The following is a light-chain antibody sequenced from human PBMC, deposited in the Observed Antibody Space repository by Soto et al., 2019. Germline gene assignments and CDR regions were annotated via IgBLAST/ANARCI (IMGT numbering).Light chain of an antibody. Sequence: DIVMTQSPDSLAVSLGERATINCKSSQSVLYSSNNKNYLAWYQQKPGQPPKLLIYWASTRESGVPDRFSGSGSGTDFKLTISSLQAEDVAVYYCQQYYSPPWTFGQGTKVEIK. CDR3: QQYYSPPWT. V-gene: IGKV4-1*01. J-gene: IGKJ1*01. CDR2: WAS. CDR1: QSVLYSSNNKNY.